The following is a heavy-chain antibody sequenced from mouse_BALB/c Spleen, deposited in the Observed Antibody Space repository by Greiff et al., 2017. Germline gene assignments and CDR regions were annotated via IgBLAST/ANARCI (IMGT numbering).Heavy chain of an antibody. CDR1: GFNIKDYY. D-gene: IGHD2-1*01. CDR2: IDPENGNT. Sequence: VQLKESGAELVRSGASVKLSCTASGFNIKDYYMHWVKQRPEQGLEWIGWIDPENGNTIYDPKFQGKASITADTSSNTAYLQLSSLTSEDTAVYYCAFYGNYGYFDVWGAGTTVTVSS. V-gene: IGHV14-1*02. CDR3: AFYGNYGYFDV. J-gene: IGHJ1*01.